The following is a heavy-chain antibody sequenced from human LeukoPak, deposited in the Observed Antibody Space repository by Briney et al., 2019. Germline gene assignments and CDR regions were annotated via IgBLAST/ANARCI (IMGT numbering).Heavy chain of an antibody. CDR1: GGSFSGYY. J-gene: IGHJ4*02. D-gene: IGHD3-22*01. V-gene: IGHV4-34*01. Sequence: SETLSLTCAVYGGSFSGYYWSWTRQPPGKGLEWIGEINHSGSTNYNPSLKSRVTISVDTSKNQFSLKLSSVTAADTAVYYCARVDYYDSSGPPHWGQGTLVTVSS. CDR2: INHSGST. CDR3: ARVDYYDSSGPPH.